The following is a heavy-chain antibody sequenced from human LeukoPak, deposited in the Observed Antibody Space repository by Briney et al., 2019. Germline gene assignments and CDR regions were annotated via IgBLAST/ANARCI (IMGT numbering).Heavy chain of an antibody. J-gene: IGHJ3*02. CDR1: GYTFTSYG. CDR2: ISAYNGNT. D-gene: IGHD6-19*01. V-gene: IGHV1-18*01. Sequence: ASVKVSCKASGYTFTSYGISWVRQAPGQGLEWMGWISAYNGNTNYAQKLQGRVTMTTDTSTSTAYMELRSLRSDDTAVYYCARDDSGWYWDDAFDIWGQGTMVTVSS. CDR3: ARDDSGWYWDDAFDI.